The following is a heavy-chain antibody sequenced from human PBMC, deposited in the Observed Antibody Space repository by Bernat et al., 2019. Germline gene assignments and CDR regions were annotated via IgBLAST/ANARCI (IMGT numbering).Heavy chain of an antibody. CDR3: ARGGLLWFGDPFDF. Sequence: QVQLQELGPGLVKPSETLALTCTVSGGSINSFYWSWIRQPPGKGLEWIAYVSNSGASKYNPSLRSRVTISIDTSNNQFSLKLNSVTAADTAVYYCARGGLLWFGDPFDFWGQGTLVTVSS. V-gene: IGHV4-59*01. D-gene: IGHD3-10*01. CDR2: VSNSGAS. CDR1: GGSINSFY. J-gene: IGHJ4*02.